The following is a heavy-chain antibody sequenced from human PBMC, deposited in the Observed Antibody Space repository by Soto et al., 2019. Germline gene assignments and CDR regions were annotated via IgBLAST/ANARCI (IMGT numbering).Heavy chain of an antibody. V-gene: IGHV1-18*01. Sequence: GASVKVSCKASGYTFTSYGISWVRQAPGQGLEWMGWISAYNGNTNYAQKLQGRVTMTTDTSTSTAYMELRSLRSDDTAVYYCASGAAGISRSNVWFDPWGQGTLVTVSS. CDR2: ISAYNGNT. D-gene: IGHD6-13*01. J-gene: IGHJ5*02. CDR3: ASGAAGISRSNVWFDP. CDR1: GYTFTSYG.